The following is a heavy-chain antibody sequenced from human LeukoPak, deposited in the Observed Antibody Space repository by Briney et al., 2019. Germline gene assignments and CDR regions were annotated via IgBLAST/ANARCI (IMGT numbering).Heavy chain of an antibody. CDR2: ISGSGGST. D-gene: IGHD2-21*01. CDR3: AKDYCGGDCYLQYFQH. V-gene: IGHV3-23*01. J-gene: IGHJ1*01. CDR1: GFTFSSYA. Sequence: GGSLRLSCAASGFTFSSYAMSWVRQAPGKGLEWVSAISGSGGSTYYADSVKGRFTISRDNSKNTLYLQMNSLRAEDPAVYYCAKDYCGGDCYLQYFQHWGQGTLVTVSS.